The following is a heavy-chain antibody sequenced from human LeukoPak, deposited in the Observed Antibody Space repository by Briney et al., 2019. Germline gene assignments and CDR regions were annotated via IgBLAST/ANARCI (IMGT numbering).Heavy chain of an antibody. CDR2: IGGSGDNI. V-gene: IGHV3-23*01. CDR3: AMLNSGSHSYNGMDV. Sequence: GGSLRLSCAASGFTFNRYAMNWVRQAPGKGLEWVSAIGGSGDNIYYADSVKGRFTMSRDNSKNTLYLQMNSLRAEDAAVYYCAMLNSGSHSYNGMDVWGQGTTVTVSS. J-gene: IGHJ6*02. D-gene: IGHD1-26*01. CDR1: GFTFNRYA.